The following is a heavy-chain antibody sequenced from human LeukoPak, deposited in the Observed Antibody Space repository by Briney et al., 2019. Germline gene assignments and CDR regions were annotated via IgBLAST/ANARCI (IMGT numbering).Heavy chain of an antibody. D-gene: IGHD6-19*01. CDR3: AREFFTSSGWEYYYYYGMDV. CDR2: ISSSSSYI. CDR1: GFTFSSYS. J-gene: IGHJ6*02. V-gene: IGHV3-21*01. Sequence: GGSLRLSCAASGFTFSSYSMNWVRQAPGKGLEWVSSISSSSSYIYYADSVKGRFTISRDNAKNSLYLQMNSLRVEDTAVYYCAREFFTSSGWEYYYYYGMDVWGQGTTVTVSS.